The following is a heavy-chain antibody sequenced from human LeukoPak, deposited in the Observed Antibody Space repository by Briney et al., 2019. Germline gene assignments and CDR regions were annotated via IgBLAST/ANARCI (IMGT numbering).Heavy chain of an antibody. Sequence: ASVKVSCKASGYTYTGYYMHWVRQAPGQWLEWMGWTNPNSGGTNYAQKFQGRVTMTRDTSISTAYMELSRLRSDDTAVYYCLRLVVPAARGFCYGMDVWGQGTTVTVSS. CDR3: LRLVVPAARGFCYGMDV. V-gene: IGHV1-2*02. CDR1: GYTYTGYY. J-gene: IGHJ6*02. CDR2: TNPNSGGT. D-gene: IGHD2-2*01.